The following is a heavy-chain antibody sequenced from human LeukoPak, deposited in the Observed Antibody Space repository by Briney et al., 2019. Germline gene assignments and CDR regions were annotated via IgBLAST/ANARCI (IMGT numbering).Heavy chain of an antibody. CDR3: ASSLLERGSGSYLWYYYYMDV. J-gene: IGHJ6*03. CDR2: IYYSGST. Sequence: PSETLSLTCTVSGGSISSSSYYWGWIRQPPGKGLEWIGSIYYSGSTYYNPSLKSRVTISVDTSKNQFSLKLSSVTAADTAVYYCASSLLERGSGSYLWYYYYMDVWGKGTTVTVSS. D-gene: IGHD3-10*01. CDR1: GGSISSSSYY. V-gene: IGHV4-39*07.